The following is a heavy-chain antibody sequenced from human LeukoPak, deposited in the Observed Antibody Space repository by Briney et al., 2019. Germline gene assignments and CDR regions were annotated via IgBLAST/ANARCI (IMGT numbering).Heavy chain of an antibody. CDR2: IYSGGST. V-gene: IGHV3-66*01. J-gene: IGHJ4*02. CDR3: AVGGRRGGFVSAGFDY. Sequence: GGSLRLSCAASGFTVSSNYMSWVRQAPGKGLEWVSVIYSGGSTYYADSVKGRFTISRDNSKNTLYLQMHSLRAEDTAVYYCAVGGRRGGFVSAGFDYWGQGTLVTVSS. CDR1: GFTVSSNY. D-gene: IGHD1-14*01.